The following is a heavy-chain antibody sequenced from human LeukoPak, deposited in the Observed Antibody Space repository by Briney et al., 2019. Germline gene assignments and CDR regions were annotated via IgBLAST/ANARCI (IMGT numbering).Heavy chain of an antibody. Sequence: ASVKVSCKASGYTFTSYGISWVRQAPGQGLEWMGWISPENGDTNYAQTFQDRVTMTTDTSTNTAYMHLRSLTSDDTAVYFCARVFGYYYFYMDVWGEGTTVIISS. CDR3: ARVFGYYYFYMDV. J-gene: IGHJ6*03. V-gene: IGHV1-18*01. CDR2: ISPENGDT. D-gene: IGHD3-3*01. CDR1: GYTFTSYG.